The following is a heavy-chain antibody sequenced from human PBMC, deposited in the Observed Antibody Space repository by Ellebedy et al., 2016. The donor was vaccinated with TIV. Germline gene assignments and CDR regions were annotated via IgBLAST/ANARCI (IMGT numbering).Heavy chain of an antibody. V-gene: IGHV3-33*01. Sequence: GESLKISCAASGFTFSSYGMHWVRQAPGKGLEWVAVIWYDGSNKYYADSVKGRFTISRDNSKNTLYLQMNSLRAEDTAVYYCARVDAWGIVVVPAADYYGMDVWGQGTTVTVSS. J-gene: IGHJ6*02. CDR3: ARVDAWGIVVVPAADYYGMDV. CDR2: IWYDGSNK. CDR1: GFTFSSYG. D-gene: IGHD2-2*01.